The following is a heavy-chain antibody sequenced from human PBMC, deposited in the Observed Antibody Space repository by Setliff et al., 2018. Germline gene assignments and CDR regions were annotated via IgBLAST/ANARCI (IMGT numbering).Heavy chain of an antibody. V-gene: IGHV1-46*01. J-gene: IGHJ6*03. CDR2: INTGGGSA. CDR3: ARGSPTGGDYNFYMDV. D-gene: IGHD1-26*01. Sequence: ASVKVSCKASGYTFTSYYMYWVRQAPGQGFEWMGTINTGGGSASIVDQFQGRVTMTRDTSTSTFYMDLRSLRSEDTAVYYCARGSPTGGDYNFYMDVWGKGTTVTVSS. CDR1: GYTFTSYY.